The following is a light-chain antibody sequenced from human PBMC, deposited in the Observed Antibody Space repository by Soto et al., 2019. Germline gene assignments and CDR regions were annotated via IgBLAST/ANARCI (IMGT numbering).Light chain of an antibody. CDR1: QGISHY. Sequence: DMLLTQSASSLSASVRDRVKITCRAIQGISHYLAWYQQKPGKITTLVISASSSLQSGLPSRLCGSGSGTEFALTISSLQPEDVATYYCKKYNSAPQITFGGGTKVDIK. J-gene: IGKJ4*01. CDR3: KKYNSAPQIT. V-gene: IGKV1-27*01. CDR2: ASS.